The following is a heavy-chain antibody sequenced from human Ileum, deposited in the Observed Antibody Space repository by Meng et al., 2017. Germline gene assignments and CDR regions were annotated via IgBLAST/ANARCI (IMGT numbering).Heavy chain of an antibody. Sequence: GESLKISCAASGFTFSSYEMNWVRQAPGKGLEWVSYISSSGSTIYYADSVKGRFTISRDNAKNPLYLQMNSLRAEDTAVYYCARVATIAWYWRPYFDYWGQGTLVTVSS. CDR1: GFTFSSYE. CDR2: ISSSGSTI. V-gene: IGHV3-48*03. D-gene: IGHD2-8*02. CDR3: ARVATIAWYWRPYFDY. J-gene: IGHJ4*02.